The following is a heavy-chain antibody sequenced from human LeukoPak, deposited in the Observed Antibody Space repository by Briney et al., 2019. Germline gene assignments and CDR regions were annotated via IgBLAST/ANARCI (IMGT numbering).Heavy chain of an antibody. V-gene: IGHV4-34*01. D-gene: IGHD5-18*01. CDR1: GGSFSGYY. CDR3: ARGLGIQLWTTISDYFDY. J-gene: IGHJ4*02. Sequence: SETLSLTCAVYGGSFSGYYWSWTRQPPGKGLEWIGEINHSGSTNYNPSLKSRVTISVDTSKNQFSLKLSSVTAADTAVYYCARGLGIQLWTTISDYFDYWGQGTLVTVSS. CDR2: INHSGST.